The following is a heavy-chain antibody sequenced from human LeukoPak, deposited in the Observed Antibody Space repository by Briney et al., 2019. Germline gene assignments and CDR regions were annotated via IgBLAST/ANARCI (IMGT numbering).Heavy chain of an antibody. J-gene: IGHJ4*02. CDR1: GYTFTGYY. Sequence: ASVNVSCKASGYTFTGYYVHWVRQAPGQGLDWMGWINPNSGGTNYAQKFQGRVTLTRDTSTSTAYMEVNRLRSDDTALYYCTRNYEFWIFDYWGQGTLVIVSS. V-gene: IGHV1-2*02. CDR3: TRNYEFWIFDY. CDR2: INPNSGGT. D-gene: IGHD3-3*01.